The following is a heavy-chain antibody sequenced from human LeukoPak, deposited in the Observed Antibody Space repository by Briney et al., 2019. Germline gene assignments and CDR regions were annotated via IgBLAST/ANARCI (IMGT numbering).Heavy chain of an antibody. Sequence: GESLKIPCKGSGYRFTSYWIGWVRQMPGKGLEWMGIIYLGYSDTRYSPSFQGQVTISADKSISTASRQWSSLKASDTAMYYCARGDRSGYPNYFDYWGQGTLVTVSS. D-gene: IGHD3-22*01. CDR2: IYLGYSDT. J-gene: IGHJ4*02. CDR1: GYRFTSYW. CDR3: ARGDRSGYPNYFDY. V-gene: IGHV5-51*01.